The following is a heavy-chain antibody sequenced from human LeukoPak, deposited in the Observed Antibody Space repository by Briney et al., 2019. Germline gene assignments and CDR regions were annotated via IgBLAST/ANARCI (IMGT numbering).Heavy chain of an antibody. CDR2: ISAYNGNT. CDR3: ARVGGVTGYGRADYYYYYGMDV. D-gene: IGHD3-9*01. CDR1: GYTFTSYG. V-gene: IGHV1-18*04. Sequence: ASVKVSCEASGYTFTSYGISWVRQAPGQGLEWMGWISAYNGNTNYAQKLQGRVTMTTDTSTSTAYMELRSLRSDDTAVYYCARVGGVTGYGRADYYYYYGMDVWGQGTTVTVSS. J-gene: IGHJ6*02.